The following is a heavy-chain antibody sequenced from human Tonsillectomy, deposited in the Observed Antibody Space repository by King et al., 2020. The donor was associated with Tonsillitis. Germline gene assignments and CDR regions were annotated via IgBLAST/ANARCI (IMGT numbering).Heavy chain of an antibody. CDR1: GFTFRNYW. Sequence: VQLVESGGRLVQSGGSLRLSCAASGFTFRNYWMSWVRQAPGKGLEWVANIKEDGSETFYVDSVKGRFTISRDNAKNSVYLQMNSLRAEETGVYYCARDSGSCNGCAFDILGQGTMVTVSS. D-gene: IGHD2-15*01. CDR2: IKEDGSET. V-gene: IGHV3-7*01. J-gene: IGHJ3*02. CDR3: ARDSGSCNGCAFDI.